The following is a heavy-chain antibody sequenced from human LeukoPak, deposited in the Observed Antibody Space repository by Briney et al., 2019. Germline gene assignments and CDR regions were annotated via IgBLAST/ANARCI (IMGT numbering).Heavy chain of an antibody. D-gene: IGHD3-22*01. CDR3: ARHTYYYDSSGYYPLGY. CDR2: IYYSGST. CDR1: GGSISSYY. Sequence: SETLSLTCTVSGGSISSYYWSWIRQPPGKGLEWIGYIYYSGSTNYNPSLKSRVTISVDTSKNQFSLKLSSVTAAETAVYYCARHTYYYDSSGYYPLGYWGQGTLVTVSS. J-gene: IGHJ4*02. V-gene: IGHV4-59*08.